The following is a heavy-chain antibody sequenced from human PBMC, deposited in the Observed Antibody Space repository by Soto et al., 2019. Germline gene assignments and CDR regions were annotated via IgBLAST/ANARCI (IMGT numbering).Heavy chain of an antibody. V-gene: IGHV1-3*01. CDR3: ARDYADIAVAGIPLLAH. CDR2: INAGNGNT. Sequence: QVQLVQSGAEVKKPGASVNVSCKASGFTFIKYAMHWVRQAPGQRPEWMGWINAGNGNTRYSQRWQGRVTITRDTSASTVYMDLRSLRSEDTAVYYWARDYADIAVAGIPLLAHWGQGALVPISS. J-gene: IGHJ4*01. CDR1: GFTFIKYA. D-gene: IGHD6-19*01.